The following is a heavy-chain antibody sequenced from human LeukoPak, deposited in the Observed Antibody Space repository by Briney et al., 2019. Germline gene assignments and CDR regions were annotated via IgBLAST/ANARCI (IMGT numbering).Heavy chain of an antibody. D-gene: IGHD3-3*01. V-gene: IGHV4-30-2*01. J-gene: IGHJ4*02. Sequence: PSQTLSLTCAVSGVSITSDTYCWSWIRQPPGKGLEWIGYISHSGSTYYNPSLKSRVTISIDTSKSQFSLKLSSVTAADTAVYYCARTRDFWSGYFDYWGQGTLVTVSS. CDR1: GVSITSDTYC. CDR3: ARTRDFWSGYFDY. CDR2: ISHSGST.